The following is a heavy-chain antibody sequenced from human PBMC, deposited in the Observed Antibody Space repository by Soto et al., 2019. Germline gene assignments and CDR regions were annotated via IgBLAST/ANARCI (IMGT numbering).Heavy chain of an antibody. CDR3: ARHSPPPIYCSSTSCYPRWFDP. Sequence: SETLSLTCTVSGGSISSSSYYWGWIRQPPGKGLEWIGSIYYSGSTYYNPSLKSRVTISVDTSKNQFSLKLSSVTAADTAVYYCARHSPPPIYCSSTSCYPRWFDPWGQGTLVTVSS. CDR1: GGSISSSSYY. D-gene: IGHD2-2*01. V-gene: IGHV4-39*01. CDR2: IYYSGST. J-gene: IGHJ5*02.